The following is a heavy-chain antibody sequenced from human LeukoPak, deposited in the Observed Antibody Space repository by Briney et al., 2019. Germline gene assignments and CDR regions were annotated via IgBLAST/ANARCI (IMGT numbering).Heavy chain of an antibody. Sequence: GESLKISCKRSGYSFPNYWITWVRQMPGKGLEWMGRIDPSDSYTDYSPSFQGHVTISADKSISTAYLQWSSLKASDTAMYYCAREGRSSSPMDYWGQGTLVTVSS. D-gene: IGHD6-6*01. V-gene: IGHV5-10-1*01. J-gene: IGHJ4*02. CDR2: IDPSDSYT. CDR1: GYSFPNYW. CDR3: AREGRSSSPMDY.